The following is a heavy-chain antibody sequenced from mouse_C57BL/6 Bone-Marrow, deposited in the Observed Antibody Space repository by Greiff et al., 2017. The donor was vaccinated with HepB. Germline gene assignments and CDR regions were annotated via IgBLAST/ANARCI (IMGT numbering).Heavy chain of an antibody. CDR2: IDPETGGT. Sequence: QVQLQQSGAELVRPGASVTLSCKASGYTFTDYEMHWVKQTPVHGLEWIGAIDPETGGTAYNQKFKGKAILTADKSSSTAYMELRSLTSEDSAVYYCTRRENYYGSSSFAYWGQGTLVTVSA. CDR1: GYTFTDYE. J-gene: IGHJ3*01. V-gene: IGHV1-15*01. D-gene: IGHD1-1*01. CDR3: TRRENYYGSSSFAY.